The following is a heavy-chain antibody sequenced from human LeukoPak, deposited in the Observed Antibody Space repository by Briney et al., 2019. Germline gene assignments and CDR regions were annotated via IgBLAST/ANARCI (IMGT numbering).Heavy chain of an antibody. Sequence: GGCLRLSCAVAGFTLSSYDMGWVRQVPGEGLEWVSGISGSGDNTYYADSVKGRFTISRDNSKNTLYVQVNSLGTEDTAAYYCAKGSYYDSSGSFYFDYWGQGTLVTVSS. D-gene: IGHD3-22*01. J-gene: IGHJ4*02. CDR1: GFTLSSYD. CDR2: ISGSGDNT. CDR3: AKGSYYDSSGSFYFDY. V-gene: IGHV3-23*01.